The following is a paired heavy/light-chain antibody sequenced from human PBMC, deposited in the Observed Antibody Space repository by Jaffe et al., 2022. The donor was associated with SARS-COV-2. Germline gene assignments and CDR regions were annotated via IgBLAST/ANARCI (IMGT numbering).Heavy chain of an antibody. CDR3: ARKYGSYVGYFDY. CDR2: IYHTGNT. CDR1: GYSIVNDFH. Sequence: QVQLQESGPGLVKPSETMSLTCSVSGYSIVNDFHWAWVRQPPGKGLEWIGSIYHTGNTYFNPSLKSRVSMSVDTSKNEVSLKLTSVTAADTAMYYCARKYGSYVGYFDYWGQGALVTVSS. V-gene: IGHV4-38-2*01. J-gene: IGHJ4*02. D-gene: IGHD3-10*01.
Light chain of an antibody. CDR1: SSDVGTFDY. J-gene: IGLJ3*02. V-gene: IGLV2-11*01. CDR2: DVS. Sequence: QSALTQPRSVSGSPGQSVTISCTGVSSDVGTFDYISWYQQHPGKALKLMIFDVSRRPSGVPDRFSASKSGNTASLTISGLQTEDEADYYCCSYAGSYTWVFGGGTRLTVL. CDR3: CSYAGSYTWV.